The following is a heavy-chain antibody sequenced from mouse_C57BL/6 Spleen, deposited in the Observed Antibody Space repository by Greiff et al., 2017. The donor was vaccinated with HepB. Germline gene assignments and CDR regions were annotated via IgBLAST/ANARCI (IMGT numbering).Heavy chain of an antibody. D-gene: IGHD2-4*01. J-gene: IGHJ4*01. CDR1: GYTFTSYW. CDR3: ARMGSYDYYYAMDY. Sequence: VQLQQPGAELVMPGASVKLSCKASGYTFTSYWMHWVKQRPGQGLEWIGEIDPSDSYTNYNQKFKGKSTLTVDKSSSTAYMQLSSLTSEDSAVYYCARMGSYDYYYAMDYWGKGTSVTVSS. V-gene: IGHV1-69*01. CDR2: IDPSDSYT.